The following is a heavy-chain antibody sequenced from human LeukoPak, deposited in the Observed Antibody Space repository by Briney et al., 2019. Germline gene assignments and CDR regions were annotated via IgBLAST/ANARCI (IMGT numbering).Heavy chain of an antibody. J-gene: IGHJ4*02. CDR2: ISYDGSNK. D-gene: IGHD2-15*01. CDR1: GFTFSSYG. Sequence: GGSLRLSCAASGFTFSSYGMHWVRQAPGKGLEWVAVISYDGSNKYYADSVKGRFTTSRDNSKNTLYLQMNSLRAEDTAVYYCAKNSIVVVVAATLDYWGQGTLVTVSS. V-gene: IGHV3-30*18. CDR3: AKNSIVVVVAATLDY.